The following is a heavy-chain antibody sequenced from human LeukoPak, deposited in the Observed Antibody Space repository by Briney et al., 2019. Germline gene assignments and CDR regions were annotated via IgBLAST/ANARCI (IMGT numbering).Heavy chain of an antibody. Sequence: PSETLSLTCTVSGGSISSYYWSWIRQPPGKGLEWIGYIYYSGSTNYNPSLKSRVTISVDTSKNQFSLKLSSVTAADTAVYYCAGEDYYGTNFDYWGQGTLVTVSS. V-gene: IGHV4-59*12. CDR2: IYYSGST. D-gene: IGHD3-10*01. J-gene: IGHJ4*02. CDR1: GGSISSYY. CDR3: AGEDYYGTNFDY.